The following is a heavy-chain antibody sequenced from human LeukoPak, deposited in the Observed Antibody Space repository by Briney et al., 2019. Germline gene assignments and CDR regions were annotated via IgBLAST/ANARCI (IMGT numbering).Heavy chain of an antibody. CDR3: ARRKYGADYNGMDV. CDR1: GYTFSSYG. Sequence: GASVKVSCKASGYTFSSYGINWVRLAPGRGPEWMASINPQKRDTHYAQNLQGRVTVTAGTSTNTAYMELRSLRSDDTVIYYCARRKYGADYNGMDVWGQGTTVTVSS. D-gene: IGHD4/OR15-4a*01. CDR2: INPQKRDT. V-gene: IGHV1-18*01. J-gene: IGHJ6*02.